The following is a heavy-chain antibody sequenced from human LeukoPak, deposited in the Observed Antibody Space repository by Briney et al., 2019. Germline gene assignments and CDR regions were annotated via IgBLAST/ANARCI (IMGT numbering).Heavy chain of an antibody. CDR1: GYTFTKYG. CDR3: ARVFTYYYDSSGYYLDAFDI. J-gene: IGHJ3*02. V-gene: IGHV1-18*01. CDR2: ISTYNGDT. Sequence: ASVKVSCKASGYTFTKYGIAWVRQAPGQGLEWMGWISTYNGDTYYAQKVQGRVTMTTDTSTTTAYMELRSLRSDDTAVYYCARVFTYYYDSSGYYLDAFDIWGQGTMVTVSS. D-gene: IGHD3-22*01.